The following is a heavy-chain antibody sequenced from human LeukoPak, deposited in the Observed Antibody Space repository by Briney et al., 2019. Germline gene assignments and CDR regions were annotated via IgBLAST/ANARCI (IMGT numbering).Heavy chain of an antibody. CDR1: GFTFSSYG. Sequence: PGGSLRLSCAASGFTFSSYGMHWIRQAPGKGLEWVAFIRYDGSNKYYADSVKGRFTISRDNSKNTLYLQMNSLRAEDTAVYYCAKDRGNDFGRVSYSFDYGGQGPRVTV. D-gene: IGHD3-3*01. CDR2: IRYDGSNK. V-gene: IGHV3-30*02. CDR3: AKDRGNDFGRVSYSFDY. J-gene: IGHJ4*02.